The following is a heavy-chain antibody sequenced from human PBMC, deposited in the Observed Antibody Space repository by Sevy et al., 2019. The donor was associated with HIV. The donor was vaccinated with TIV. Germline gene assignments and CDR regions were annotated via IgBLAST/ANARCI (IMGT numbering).Heavy chain of an antibody. CDR1: GFTFSSYA. D-gene: IGHD3-9*01. CDR3: AREYYDILTGYGNDAFDI. Sequence: GGSLRLSCAASGFTFSSYAMHWVRQAPGKGLEWVAVISYDGSNKYYADSVKGRFTISRDNSKNTLYLQMNSLRAEDTAVYYCAREYYDILTGYGNDAFDIWCQGTMVTVSS. CDR2: ISYDGSNK. J-gene: IGHJ3*02. V-gene: IGHV3-30-3*01.